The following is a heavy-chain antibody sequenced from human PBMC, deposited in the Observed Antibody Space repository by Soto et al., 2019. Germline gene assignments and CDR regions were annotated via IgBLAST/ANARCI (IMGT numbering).Heavy chain of an antibody. J-gene: IGHJ5*02. D-gene: IGHD2-2*02. CDR1: GGTFSSYA. CDR3: ARGVGYCSSTSCYTLNWFDP. V-gene: IGHV1-69*06. CDR2: IIPIFGTA. Sequence: SVKVSCNASGGTFSSYAISWVRQAPGQGLEWMGGIIPIFGTANYAQKFQGRVTITADKSTSTAYMELSSLRSEDTAVYYCARGVGYCSSTSCYTLNWFDPWGQGTLVTVSS.